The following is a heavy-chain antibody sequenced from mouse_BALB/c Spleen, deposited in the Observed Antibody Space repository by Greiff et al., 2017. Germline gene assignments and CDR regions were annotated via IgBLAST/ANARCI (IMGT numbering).Heavy chain of an antibody. Sequence: EVKLVESGGGLVKPGGSLKLSCAASGFAFSSYDMSWVRQTPEKRLEWVAYISSGGGSTYYPDTVKGRFTISRDNAKNTLYLQMSSLKSEDTAMYYCARHLEMITTGAWVAYWGQGTLVTVSA. V-gene: IGHV5-12-1*01. CDR3: ARHLEMITTGAWVAY. CDR2: ISSGGGST. D-gene: IGHD2-4*01. J-gene: IGHJ3*01. CDR1: GFAFSSYD.